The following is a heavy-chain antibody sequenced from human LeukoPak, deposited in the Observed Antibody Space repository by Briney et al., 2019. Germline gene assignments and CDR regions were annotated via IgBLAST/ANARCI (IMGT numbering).Heavy chain of an antibody. J-gene: IGHJ4*02. D-gene: IGHD1/OR15-1a*01. V-gene: IGHV4-61*02. CDR2: IYSSGST. CDR3: GTGTNDY. Sequence: PSETLSLTCTVSGGSISSVSLYWNWIRQPAGKGLEWIGRIYSSGSTHYNPSLKSRVTISLDTSKNQFSLKLSSVTAADTAVYYCGTGTNDYWGQGTLVTVSS. CDR1: GGSISSVSLY.